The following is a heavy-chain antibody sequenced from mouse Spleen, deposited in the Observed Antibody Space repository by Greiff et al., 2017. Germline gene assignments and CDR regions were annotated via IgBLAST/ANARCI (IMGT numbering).Heavy chain of an antibody. J-gene: IGHJ4*01. Sequence: EVQLQESGPGLVKPSQSLSLTCSVTGYSITSGYYWNWIRQFPGNKLEWMGYISYDGSNNYNPSLKNRISITRDTSKNQFFLKLNSVTTEDTATYYCAREDITTVNYAMDYWGQGTSVTVSS. V-gene: IGHV3-6*01. CDR3: AREDITTVNYAMDY. CDR2: ISYDGSN. D-gene: IGHD1-1*01. CDR1: GYSITSGYY.